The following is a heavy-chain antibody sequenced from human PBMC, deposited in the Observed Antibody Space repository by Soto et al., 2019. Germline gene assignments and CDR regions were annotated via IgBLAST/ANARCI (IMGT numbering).Heavy chain of an antibody. CDR2: ISYDGSNK. CDR3: AREGYGGYFDY. Sequence: QVQLVESGGGVVQPGRSLRLSCAASGFTFSSYAMHWVRQAPGKGLEWVAVISYDGSNKYYADSVKGRFTISRDNSKNTLYLQMNSLRAEDTAVYYCAREGYGGYFDYWGQGTLVTVSS. J-gene: IGHJ4*02. D-gene: IGHD3-10*01. V-gene: IGHV3-30-3*01. CDR1: GFTFSSYA.